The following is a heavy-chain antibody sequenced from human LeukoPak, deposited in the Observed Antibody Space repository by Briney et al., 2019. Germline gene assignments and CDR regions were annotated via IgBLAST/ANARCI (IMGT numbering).Heavy chain of an antibody. V-gene: IGHV7-4-1*02. J-gene: IGHJ4*02. Sequence: GASVKVSFEASGYTFTSYAMNWVRQAPGQGLEWMGWINTNTGNPTYAQGFTGRFVFSLDTSVSTAYLQISSLKAEDTAVYYCARIRQYGAVLWEFDLNDYWGQGTLVTVSS. D-gene: IGHD2-2*01. CDR2: INTNTGNP. CDR1: GYTFTSYA. CDR3: ARIRQYGAVLWEFDLNDY.